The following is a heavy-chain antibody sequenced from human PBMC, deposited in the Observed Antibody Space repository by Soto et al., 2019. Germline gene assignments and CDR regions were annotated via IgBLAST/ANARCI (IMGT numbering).Heavy chain of an antibody. CDR2: INPSGGST. J-gene: IGHJ6*01. CDR1: GYTFTSYY. CDR3: ASNSGSYSCYYYYGMVV. D-gene: IGHD3-10*01. V-gene: IGHV1-46*01. Sequence: ASVKVSCKASGYTFTSYYMHWVRQAPGQGLEWMGIINPSGGSTSYAQKFQGRVTMTRDTSTSTVYMELSSLRSEDTAVYYCASNSGSYSCYYYYGMVVWGQGTTVTVXS.